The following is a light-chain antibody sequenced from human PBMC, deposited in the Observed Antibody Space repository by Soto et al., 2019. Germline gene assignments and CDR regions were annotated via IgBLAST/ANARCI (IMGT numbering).Light chain of an antibody. CDR2: EVY. CDR1: SSDVGGYNY. J-gene: IGLJ1*01. CDR3: SSYVGTNSYV. Sequence: SALTQPPSGTGAPGQAVSISCTGTSSDVGGYNYVSWYQHHPGKAPKLIIYEVYKRPSGVPDRFSGSKSGNTAALTVSGPQAEDEADYYCSSYVGTNSYVFGTGTKVTVL. V-gene: IGLV2-8*01.